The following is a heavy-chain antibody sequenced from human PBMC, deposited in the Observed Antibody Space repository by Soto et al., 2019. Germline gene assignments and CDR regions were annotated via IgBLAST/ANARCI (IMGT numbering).Heavy chain of an antibody. CDR3: ARRLYYDSSGFEGGGMDV. V-gene: IGHV4-34*01. D-gene: IGHD3-22*01. J-gene: IGHJ6*02. CDR1: GGSFSGYY. Sequence: SETLSLTCAVYGGSFSGYYWSWIRQPPGKGLEWIGEINHSGSTNYNPFLKSRVTISVDTSKNQFSLKLSSVTAADTAVYYCARRLYYDSSGFEGGGMDVWGQGTTVTVSS. CDR2: INHSGST.